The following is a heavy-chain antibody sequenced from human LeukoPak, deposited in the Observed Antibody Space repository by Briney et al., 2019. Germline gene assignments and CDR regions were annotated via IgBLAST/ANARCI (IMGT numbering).Heavy chain of an antibody. CDR1: GDCISYHNYY. D-gene: IGHD6-19*01. J-gene: IGHJ3*01. V-gene: IGHV4-39*01. CDR2: GYYAVNT. Sequence: PSETLSLTCAVSGDCISYHNYYWDWIRQPPGKGLEWIGTGYYAVNTYYSPSLKSRVAISVDTSKNQFSLQLTSMTAADTAVYYCARLRAMAGHRGGFDFWGRGTMVTVSS. CDR3: ARLRAMAGHRGGFDF.